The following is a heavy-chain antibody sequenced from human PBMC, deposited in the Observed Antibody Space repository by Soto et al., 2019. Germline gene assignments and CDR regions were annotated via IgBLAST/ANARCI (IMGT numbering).Heavy chain of an antibody. D-gene: IGHD7-27*01. V-gene: IGHV3-30*18. CDR2: ISYDGSNK. J-gene: IGHJ3*02. Sequence: QVQLVESGGGVVQPGRSLRLSCAASGFTFSSYGMHWVRQAPGKGLEWVAVISYDGSNKYYADSVKGRFTISRDNSKNTLYLQMNSLRAEDRAVDYCAKDLGHGGRGAFDIWGQGTMVTVSS. CDR3: AKDLGHGGRGAFDI. CDR1: GFTFSSYG.